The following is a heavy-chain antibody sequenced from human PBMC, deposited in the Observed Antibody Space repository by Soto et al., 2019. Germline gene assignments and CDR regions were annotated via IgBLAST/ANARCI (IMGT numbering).Heavy chain of an antibody. Sequence: GESLKISCVVSGFSVSSVWMTWVRQAPGKGLECVANIKYDGSEEYYVDSVKGRLTISRDNAKNSLYLQMNSLRDEDSAVYYCVTDLNWQGHWGQGTLVTVSS. J-gene: IGHJ4*02. CDR2: IKYDGSEE. CDR1: GFSVSSVW. V-gene: IGHV3-7*01. CDR3: VTDLNWQGH.